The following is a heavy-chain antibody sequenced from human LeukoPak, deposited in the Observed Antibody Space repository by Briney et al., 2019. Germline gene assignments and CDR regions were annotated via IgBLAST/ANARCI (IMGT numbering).Heavy chain of an antibody. V-gene: IGHV4-61*02. CDR1: GGSISSGSYY. CDR3: ARRRYGSGSYYRYYYYYMDV. J-gene: IGHJ6*03. CDR2: IYTSGST. D-gene: IGHD3-10*01. Sequence: SETLSLTCTVSGGSISSGSYYWSWIRQPAGKGLEWIGRIYTSGSTNYNPSLKSRVTISVDTSKNQFSLKLSSVTAADTAVYYCARRRYGSGSYYRYYYYYMDVWGKGTTVTISS.